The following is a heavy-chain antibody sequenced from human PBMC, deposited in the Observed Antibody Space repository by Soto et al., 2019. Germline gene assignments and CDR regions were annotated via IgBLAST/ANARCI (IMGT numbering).Heavy chain of an antibody. J-gene: IGHJ4*02. CDR1: GYSITDAFYH. V-gene: IGHV4-39*01. CDR2: IDRSGNT. Sequence: SETLSLTCTVSGYSITDAFYHWGWIRQPPGKGPEWIGDIDRSGNTHYNPALGSRVAISTDTSKNQFSLKLTSVTAADTAVYYCARHAPSFDYWSQGTLVTVSS. CDR3: ARHAPSFDY.